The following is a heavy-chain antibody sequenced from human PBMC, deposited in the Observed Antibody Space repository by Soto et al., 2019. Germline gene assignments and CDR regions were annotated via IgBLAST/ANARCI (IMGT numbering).Heavy chain of an antibody. Sequence: SETLSLTCTVSGGSISSSSYYWGWIRQPPGKGLEWIGSIYYSGSTYYNPSLKSRVTISVDTSKNQFSLKLSSVTAADTAVYYCARHIGSWYPNWFDPWGQGTLVTVSS. D-gene: IGHD6-13*01. CDR3: ARHIGSWYPNWFDP. CDR2: IYYSGST. V-gene: IGHV4-39*01. CDR1: GGSISSSSYY. J-gene: IGHJ5*02.